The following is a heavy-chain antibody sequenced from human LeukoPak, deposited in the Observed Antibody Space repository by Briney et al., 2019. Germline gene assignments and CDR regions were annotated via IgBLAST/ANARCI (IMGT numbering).Heavy chain of an antibody. J-gene: IGHJ5*02. V-gene: IGHV3-15*07. D-gene: IGHD3-22*01. CDR3: ATDFYDST. CDR2: IRSNSDGGAI. CDR1: GFTFSNAW. Sequence: GGSLRLSCATSGFTFSNAWMNWVRQAPGKGLEWVGRIRSNSDGGAIDYAAPVKGRFTLSRDDSKTTLYLQMNSLQTEDTAVYYCATDFYDSTWGQGTLVTVSS.